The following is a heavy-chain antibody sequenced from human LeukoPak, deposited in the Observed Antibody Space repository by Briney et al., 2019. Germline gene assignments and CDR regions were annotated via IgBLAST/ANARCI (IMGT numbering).Heavy chain of an antibody. V-gene: IGHV4-39*01. CDR2: IHYTRSYSGTT. D-gene: IGHD3-10*01. Sequence: SETLSLTCSVSAGSIGSDALYWGWIRQSPGKGLEWMGSIHYTRSYSGTTYYNPSLESRVTVSTDRSKNLCSLKLTSMTAADTAVYYCVAEEYGTGSYYKSSVWGKGTLVTASS. J-gene: IGHJ4*02. CDR3: VAEEYGTGSYYKSSV. CDR1: AGSIGSDALY.